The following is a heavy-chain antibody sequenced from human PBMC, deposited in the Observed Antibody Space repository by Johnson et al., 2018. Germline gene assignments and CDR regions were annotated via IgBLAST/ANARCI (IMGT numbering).Heavy chain of an antibody. V-gene: IGHV3-73*01. CDR2: IRSKANSYAT. CDR3: TRLNYYASSGYDNYAYVQH. CDR1: GFTFSGSA. J-gene: IGHJ1*01. D-gene: IGHD3-22*01. Sequence: VQLVQSGGGLVQPGGSLKLSCAASGFTFSGSAMHWVRQASGKGLEWVGRIRSKANSYATAYAASVKGRVTISRDDTKNTAYLQMNTLKTEDTAVYYCTRLNYYASSGYDNYAYVQHGARAPWSPSPQ.